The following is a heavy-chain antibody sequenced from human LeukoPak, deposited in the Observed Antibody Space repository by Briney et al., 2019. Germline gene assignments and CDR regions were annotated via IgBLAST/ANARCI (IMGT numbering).Heavy chain of an antibody. D-gene: IGHD5-24*01. Sequence: SVKVSCKASGGTFSSYAISWVRQAPGQGLEWMGGIIPILGIANYAQKFQGRVTITADKSTSTAYMELSSLRSEDTAVYYCARSGGSRDGYNLDYWGQGTLVTVSS. CDR2: IIPILGIA. V-gene: IGHV1-69*04. CDR3: ARSGGSRDGYNLDY. CDR1: GGTFSSYA. J-gene: IGHJ4*02.